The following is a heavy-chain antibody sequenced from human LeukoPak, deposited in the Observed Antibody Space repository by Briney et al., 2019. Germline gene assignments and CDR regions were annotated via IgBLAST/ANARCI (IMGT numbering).Heavy chain of an antibody. D-gene: IGHD4-11*01. CDR3: ASDSGSDYSNYFVY. V-gene: IGHV4-59*08. CDR1: GGSISSYY. Sequence: NASETLSLTCTVSGGSISSYYWSWIRQPPRKGLEWIGYIYYSGSTNYNPSLKSRVTISVDTSKNQFSLKLSSVTAADTAVYYCASDSGSDYSNYFVYWGQGTLVTVSS. CDR2: IYYSGST. J-gene: IGHJ4*02.